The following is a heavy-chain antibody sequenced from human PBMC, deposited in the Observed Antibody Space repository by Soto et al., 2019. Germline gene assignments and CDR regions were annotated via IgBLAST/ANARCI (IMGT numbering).Heavy chain of an antibody. Sequence: QVHLVQSGAEVKKPGASVKVSCKTSGYAFTTFHMHWVRQAPGQGFEWLGIINPSSGGTGYAQNFQGRVTMTRDTSTSTVYMELSSLRSEDTAVYYCARELRGSTWQKNIDFWGQGTLVTVSS. J-gene: IGHJ4*02. V-gene: IGHV1-46*01. CDR2: INPSSGGT. CDR1: GYAFTTFH. CDR3: ARELRGSTWQKNIDF. D-gene: IGHD6-13*01.